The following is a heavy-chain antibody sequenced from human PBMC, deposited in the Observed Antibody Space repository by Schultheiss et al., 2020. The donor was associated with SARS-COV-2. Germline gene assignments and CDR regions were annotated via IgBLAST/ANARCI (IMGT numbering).Heavy chain of an antibody. Sequence: GGSLRLSCAASGFTFSSYAMNWVRQAPGKGLEWVSAISGSGGSTYYADSVKGRFTISRDNSKNTLYLQMNSLRAEDTAVYYCANGRGSKRRNYYDSSGDAFDIWGQGTMVTVSS. J-gene: IGHJ3*02. D-gene: IGHD3-22*01. CDR3: ANGRGSKRRNYYDSSGDAFDI. V-gene: IGHV3-23*01. CDR1: GFTFSSYA. CDR2: ISGSGGST.